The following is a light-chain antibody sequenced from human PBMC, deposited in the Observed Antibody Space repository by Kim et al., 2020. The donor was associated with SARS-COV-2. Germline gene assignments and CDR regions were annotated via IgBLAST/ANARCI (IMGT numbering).Light chain of an antibody. V-gene: IGKV1-5*03. CDR3: QQYRSYPWT. CDR2: EAS. J-gene: IGKJ1*01. Sequence: PSVGDRVTIPGRASRSIAGLLAWYQQKPGQAPKLLIYEASTLKSGVPSRFTGSGSGTEFTLIISSLQPDDFATYYCQQYRSYPWTFGQGTKVDIK. CDR1: RSIAGL.